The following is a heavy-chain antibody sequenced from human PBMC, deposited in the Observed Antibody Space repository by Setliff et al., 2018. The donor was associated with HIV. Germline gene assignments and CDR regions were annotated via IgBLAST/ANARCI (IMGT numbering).Heavy chain of an antibody. CDR1: GVSISSGGYY. D-gene: IGHD3-3*02. J-gene: IGHJ4*02. Sequence: SETLSLTCTVSGVSISSGGYYWNWIRQHPGKGLEWIGYISSRGSTYYNPSLESRITMSVDTSQNQVSLKLSSVTAADTAVYFCARLEKLDDISYFDYWGQGTLVTVSS. CDR2: ISSRGST. V-gene: IGHV4-31*03. CDR3: ARLEKLDDISYFDY.